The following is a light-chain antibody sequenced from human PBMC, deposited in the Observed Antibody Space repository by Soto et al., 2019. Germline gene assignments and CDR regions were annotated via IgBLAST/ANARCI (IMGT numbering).Light chain of an antibody. V-gene: IGLV2-14*01. CDR3: SAYTARSTLV. J-gene: IGLJ3*02. Sequence: QSVLTQPASVSGSPGQSITISCTGTSSDVGGYNHVSWYQQHPGKAPKLIIYEVRNRPSGISSRFSGSRSGNTASLTISGLQSEDEGDYYCSAYTARSTLVFGGGTKVTVL. CDR1: SSDVGGYNH. CDR2: EVR.